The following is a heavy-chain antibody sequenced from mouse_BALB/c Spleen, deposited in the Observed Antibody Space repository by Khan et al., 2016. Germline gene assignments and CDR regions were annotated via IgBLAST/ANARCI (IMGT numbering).Heavy chain of an antibody. CDR1: GYSITSDYA. V-gene: IGHV3-2*02. CDR2: ISYSGST. J-gene: IGHJ4*01. CDR3: ARTPTAYYTMDY. D-gene: IGHD1-2*01. Sequence: QLQESGPGLVKPSQSLSLTCTVTGYSITSDYAWNWIRQFPGNKLEWMGYISYSGSTRYYPSLNSRISITRDTSKNQFFLQLNSVTTEDTATYYCARTPTAYYTMDYWGQGTSVTVSS.